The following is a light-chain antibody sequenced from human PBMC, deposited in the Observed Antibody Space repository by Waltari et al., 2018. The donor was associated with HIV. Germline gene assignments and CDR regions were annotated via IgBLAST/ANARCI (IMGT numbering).Light chain of an antibody. CDR2: DVT. V-gene: IGLV2-11*01. CDR3: CSYSGSDTLNV. Sequence: QSALTQPRSVSGSPGQSVTISCTGTSSDVGGYTFVSWYQHHPGKAPKLVISDVTNRPSGVPDRFSGSKSGNTASRTISGLQAEDEADYYCCSYSGSDTLNVFGTGTEVTVL. J-gene: IGLJ1*01. CDR1: SSDVGGYTF.